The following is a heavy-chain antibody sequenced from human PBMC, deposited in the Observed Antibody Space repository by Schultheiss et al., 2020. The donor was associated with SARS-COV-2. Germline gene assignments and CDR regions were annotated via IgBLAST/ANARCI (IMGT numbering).Heavy chain of an antibody. CDR2: IIPIFGTA. CDR1: GYTFTGYY. V-gene: IGHV1-2*02. D-gene: IGHD5-18*01. J-gene: IGHJ5*02. Sequence: ASVKVSCKASGYTFTGYYMHWVRQAPGQGLEWMGGIIPIFGTANYAQKFRGRVTITSDRSVSTAYMELSSLRSEDTAVYYCARDRKGDTGYNWFDPWGQGTLVTVSS. CDR3: ARDRKGDTGYNWFDP.